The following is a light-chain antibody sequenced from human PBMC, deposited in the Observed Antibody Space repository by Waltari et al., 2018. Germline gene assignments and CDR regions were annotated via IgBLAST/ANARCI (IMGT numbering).Light chain of an antibody. J-gene: IGKJ1*01. CDR1: QSVSSD. CDR2: RVS. V-gene: IGKV3-15*01. CDR3: QQYNKWPRT. Sequence: EIVMTQSPATLSVSPGEKATLSCRASQSVSSDLAWFQQKPGQAPRLLISRVSLRASGIPARFSGTGSGTEFTLTINSLQSEDFAVYYCQQYNKWPRTFGQGTKVEIK.